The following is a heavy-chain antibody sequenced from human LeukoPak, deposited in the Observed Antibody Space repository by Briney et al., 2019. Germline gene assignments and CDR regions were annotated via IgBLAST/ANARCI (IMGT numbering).Heavy chain of an antibody. J-gene: IGHJ4*02. CDR2: INHSGST. CDR1: GGSFSGYY. CDR3: ARGPFSSAGGSDARFDY. V-gene: IGHV4-34*01. Sequence: SETLSLTCAVYGGSFSGYYWSWIRQPPGKGLEWIGEINHSGSTNYNPSLKSRVTISVDTSKNQFSLKLSSVTAADTAVYYCARGPFSSAGGSDARFDYWGQGTLVTVSS. D-gene: IGHD1-26*01.